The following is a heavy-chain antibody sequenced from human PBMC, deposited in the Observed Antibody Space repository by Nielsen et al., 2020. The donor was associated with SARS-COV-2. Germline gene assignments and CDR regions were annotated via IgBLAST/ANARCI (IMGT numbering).Heavy chain of an antibody. CDR1: GFTFDDHG. V-gene: IGHV3-20*01. D-gene: IGHD6-13*01. CDR2: INWNGDST. J-gene: IGHJ6*02. CDR3: ARDNRLVAAGYYYGMDV. Sequence: GESLKISCAASGFTFDDHGMSWVRQAPGKGLEWVSGINWNGDSTSYGDSVKGRFTISRDNAKNSLYLQMNSLRAEDTALYHCARDNRLVAAGYYYGMDVWGQGTAVSVS.